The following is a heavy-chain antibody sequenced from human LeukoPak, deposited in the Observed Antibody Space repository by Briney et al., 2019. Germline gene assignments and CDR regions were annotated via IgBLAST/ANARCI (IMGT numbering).Heavy chain of an antibody. J-gene: IGHJ5*02. CDR3: ARTLSGSYPENWFDP. V-gene: IGHV1-18*01. D-gene: IGHD1-26*01. CDR1: GYTFTTYG. Sequence: GSVKASCKASGYTFTTYGISWVRQAPGQGLEWMGWISAYNGNTNFAQKLQGRVTMTTDTSTSTAYMQLRSLRSDDTAVYYCARTLSGSYPENWFDPWGQGTLVTVSS. CDR2: ISAYNGNT.